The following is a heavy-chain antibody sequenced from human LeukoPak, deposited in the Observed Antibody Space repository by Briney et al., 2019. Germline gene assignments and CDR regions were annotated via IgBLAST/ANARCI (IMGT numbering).Heavy chain of an antibody. V-gene: IGHV3-7*01. CDR1: GFTFSSYW. J-gene: IGHJ5*02. Sequence: GGSLRLSCAASGFTFSSYWMSWVRQAPGKGLEWVANIKQDGSEKYYVDSVKGRFTISRDNAKNSLYLQMNSLRAEDTAVYYCASKEPYYGSGNWFDPWGQGTLVTVSS. D-gene: IGHD3-10*01. CDR3: ASKEPYYGSGNWFDP. CDR2: IKQDGSEK.